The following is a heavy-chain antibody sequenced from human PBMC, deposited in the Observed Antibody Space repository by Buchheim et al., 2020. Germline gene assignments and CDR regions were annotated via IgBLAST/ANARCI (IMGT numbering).Heavy chain of an antibody. D-gene: IGHD3-3*01. V-gene: IGHV4-34*01. Sequence: QVQLQQWGAGLLKPSETLSLTCAVYGGSFSGYYWSWIRQPPGKGLEWIGEINHSGSTNYNPSLKSRVTISVDTSKNQFSLKLSSVTAADTAVYYCARKLRFLEWSSYYYYYGMDVWGQGTT. CDR1: GGSFSGYY. CDR3: ARKLRFLEWSSYYYYYGMDV. J-gene: IGHJ6*02. CDR2: INHSGST.